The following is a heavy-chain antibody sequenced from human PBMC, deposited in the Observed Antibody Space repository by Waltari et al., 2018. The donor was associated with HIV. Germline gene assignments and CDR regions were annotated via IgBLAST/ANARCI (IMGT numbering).Heavy chain of an antibody. J-gene: IGHJ3*02. CDR2: MNRNSGNT. CDR1: GYTFTRYD. V-gene: IGHV1-8*01. CDR3: ARGRWEYDAFDI. Sequence: QVQLVQSGAEVKKPGASVKVSCKASGYTFTRYDINWVRQATGQGLEWMGCMNRNSGNTGYAQKFQGRVIMTRNISTSTVYMELSSLRSEDTAVYYCARGRWEYDAFDIWGQGTMVTVSS. D-gene: IGHD1-26*01.